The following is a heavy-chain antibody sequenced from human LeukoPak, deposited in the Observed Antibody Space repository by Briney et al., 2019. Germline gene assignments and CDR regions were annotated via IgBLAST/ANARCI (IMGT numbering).Heavy chain of an antibody. Sequence: SVKVSCKASGGTFSSYAISWVRQAPGQGLEWMGGIIPIFGTANYAQKLQGRVTITADKSTSTAYMELSSLRSEDTAVYYCARRGTAMAAGYYYYYGMDVWGKGTTVTVSS. CDR3: ARRGTAMAAGYYYYYGMDV. V-gene: IGHV1-69*06. CDR2: IIPIFGTA. D-gene: IGHD5-18*01. J-gene: IGHJ6*04. CDR1: GGTFSSYA.